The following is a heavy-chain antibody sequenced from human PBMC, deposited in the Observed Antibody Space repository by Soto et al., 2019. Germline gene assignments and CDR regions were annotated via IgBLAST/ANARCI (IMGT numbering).Heavy chain of an antibody. V-gene: IGHV3-7*01. Sequence: GGSLRLSCAASGFTFSSYWMSWVRQAPGKGLEWVANIKQDGSEKYYVDSVKGRFTISRDNAKNSLYLQMNSLRAEDTAVYYCAREDESAAGSFFDYWGQGTLVTVSS. CDR1: GFTFSSYW. CDR3: AREDESAAGSFFDY. CDR2: IKQDGSEK. D-gene: IGHD2-15*01. J-gene: IGHJ4*02.